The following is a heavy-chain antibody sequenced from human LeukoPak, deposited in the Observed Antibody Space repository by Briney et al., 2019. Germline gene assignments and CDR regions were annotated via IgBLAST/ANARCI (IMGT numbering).Heavy chain of an antibody. Sequence: GGSLRLSCAASGFTFNNFDMSWVRQAPGKGLEWVANIKQDGSEKHYVDSVKGRFTISRDNAKNSLFLQMNSLRAEDTAVYFCARVKQQLVRLLGRDTTYYYYYYMDVWGKGTTVTVSS. J-gene: IGHJ6*03. CDR3: ARVKQQLVRLLGRDTTYYYYYYMDV. D-gene: IGHD6-13*01. V-gene: IGHV3-7*01. CDR1: GFTFNNFD. CDR2: IKQDGSEK.